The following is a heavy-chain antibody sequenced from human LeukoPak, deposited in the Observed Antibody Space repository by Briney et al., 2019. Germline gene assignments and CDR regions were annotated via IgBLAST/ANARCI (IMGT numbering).Heavy chain of an antibody. CDR2: ITNNNGKT. J-gene: IGHJ5*02. CDR3: AKDHPSSGWPAFEA. V-gene: IGHV3-23*01. D-gene: IGHD6-19*01. Sequence: QPGGSLRPSCATSGFTLDRYAMSWVRQAPGKGLEWISAITNNNGKTYYADSVRGRFTISRDTFKNTLYLQMDTLGAEDTAMYYCAKDHPSSGWPAFEAWGPGTLVTVSS. CDR1: GFTLDRYA.